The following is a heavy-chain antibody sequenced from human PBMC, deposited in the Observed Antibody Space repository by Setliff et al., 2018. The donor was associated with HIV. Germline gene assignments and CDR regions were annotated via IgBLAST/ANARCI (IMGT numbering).Heavy chain of an antibody. CDR3: AKSRDLGVIIHYFDY. CDR2: VNGGGTT. D-gene: IGHD3-16*01. V-gene: IGHV3-23*01. CDR1: GFTFSAYA. Sequence: GGSLRLSCAASGFTFSAYAMNWVRQAPGRGLEWVSAVNGGGTTYYAASVKGRFTISRDNSKNMVYLQTNSLRAEDTAVYYCAKSRDLGVIIHYFDYWGQGTLVTVSS. J-gene: IGHJ4*02.